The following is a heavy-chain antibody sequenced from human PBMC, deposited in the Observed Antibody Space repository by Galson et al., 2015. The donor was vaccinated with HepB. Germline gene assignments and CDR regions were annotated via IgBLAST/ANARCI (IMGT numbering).Heavy chain of an antibody. CDR1: GGTFSSFA. J-gene: IGHJ4*02. Sequence: SVKVSCKASGGTFSSFAISWVRQAPGQGLEWMGGIIPLFGTPNYAQKFQGRVTITADESTSTAYMELSSLRSEDTAIYYCATSWIWATGYDDDYWGQGTLVTVSS. CDR2: IIPLFGTP. V-gene: IGHV1-69*13. D-gene: IGHD3-9*01. CDR3: ATSWIWATGYDDDY.